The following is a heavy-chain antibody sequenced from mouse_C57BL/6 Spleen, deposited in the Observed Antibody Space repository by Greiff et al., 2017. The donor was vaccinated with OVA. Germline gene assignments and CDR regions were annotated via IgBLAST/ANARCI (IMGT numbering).Heavy chain of an antibody. Sequence: DVKLVESGGDLVKPGGSLKLSCAASGFTFSSYGMSWVRQTPDKRLEWVATISSGGSYTYYPDSVKGRFTFSIDNSKNTLYLQMSSIKSEDAAMYCCARSLTGTNLFAYWGKGTLVTVSA. J-gene: IGHJ3*01. CDR1: GFTFSSYG. D-gene: IGHD4-1*01. CDR2: ISSGGSYT. CDR3: ARSLTGTNLFAY. V-gene: IGHV5-6*02.